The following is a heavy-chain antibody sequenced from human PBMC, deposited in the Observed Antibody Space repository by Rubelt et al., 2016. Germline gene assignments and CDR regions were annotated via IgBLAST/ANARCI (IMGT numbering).Heavy chain of an antibody. CDR1: GYTFTSYY. D-gene: IGHD4-17*01. Sequence: QVQLVQSGAEVKKPGASVKVSCKASGYTFTSYYMHWVRQAPGQGLEWMGIINPSVGSTSYAQKFQGRGTMTRDTSTSTVYMELSRLRSEDTAVYYCARAASTVTTLLDLGYWGQGTLVTVSS. V-gene: IGHV1-46*01. CDR3: ARAASTVTTLLDLGY. CDR2: INPSVGST. J-gene: IGHJ4*02.